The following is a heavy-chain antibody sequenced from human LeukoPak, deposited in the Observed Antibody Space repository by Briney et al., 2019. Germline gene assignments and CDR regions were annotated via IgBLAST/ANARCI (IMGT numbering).Heavy chain of an antibody. CDR2: INHSGST. CDR1: GGPFSGYY. Sequence: SETLSLTCAVYGGPFSGYYWSWIRQPPGKGLEWIGEINHSGSTNYNPSLKSRVTISVDTSKNQFSLKLSSVTAADTAVYYCAREVAWFDPWGQGTLVTVSS. CDR3: AREVAWFDP. V-gene: IGHV4-34*01. J-gene: IGHJ5*02. D-gene: IGHD2-15*01.